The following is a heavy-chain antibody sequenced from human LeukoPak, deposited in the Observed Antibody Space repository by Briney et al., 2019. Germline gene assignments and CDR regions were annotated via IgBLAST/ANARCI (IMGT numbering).Heavy chain of an antibody. Sequence: GGSLRLSCAASGFTVSNAWMTWVRQAPGNGLEWVGRIRDGGTTDYAAPVKGRFTISRDVSENTLYLQMNSLKTEDTGVYYCNTAPTRGGLPYFSYWGQGTLVTVSS. CDR2: IRDGGTT. CDR3: NTAPTRGGLPYFSY. J-gene: IGHJ4*02. D-gene: IGHD3-10*01. CDR1: GFTVSNAW. V-gene: IGHV3-15*01.